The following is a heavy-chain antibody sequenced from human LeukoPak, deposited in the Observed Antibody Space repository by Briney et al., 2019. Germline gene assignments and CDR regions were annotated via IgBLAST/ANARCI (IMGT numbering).Heavy chain of an antibody. Sequence: PGGSLRLSCAASGFTFSSYSMNWVRQAPGQGLEWVSSISSSSSYIYYADSVKGRFTISRDNAKNSLYLQMNSLRAEDTAVYYCARHRSGWYSVGVYYFDYWGQGTLVTVSS. CDR1: GFTFSSYS. J-gene: IGHJ4*02. D-gene: IGHD6-19*01. CDR2: ISSSSSYI. V-gene: IGHV3-21*01. CDR3: ARHRSGWYSVGVYYFDY.